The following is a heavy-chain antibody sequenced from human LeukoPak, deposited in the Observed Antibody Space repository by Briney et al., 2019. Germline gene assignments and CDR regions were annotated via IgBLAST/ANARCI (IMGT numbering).Heavy chain of an antibody. CDR1: GITFSDHT. D-gene: IGHD3-22*01. CDR3: ARGCGLHLSPASSYYDSRCRYFDD. Sequence: GGSLRLSCAASGITFSDHTMEWVRQAPGKGPEWISYISSTGTTTYYAGSVKGRFTTSRDNAKNTLYLQMYSLRAEDTAVYYCARGCGLHLSPASSYYDSRCRYFDDWGQGTLVTVSS. CDR2: ISSTGTTT. J-gene: IGHJ4*02. V-gene: IGHV3-48*04.